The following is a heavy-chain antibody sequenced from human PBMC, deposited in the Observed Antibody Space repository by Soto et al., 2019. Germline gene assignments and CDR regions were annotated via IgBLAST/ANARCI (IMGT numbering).Heavy chain of an antibody. J-gene: IGHJ4*02. D-gene: IGHD3-10*01. CDR3: EGTMVRGVITTN. CDR2: IYYSGST. CDR1: GGSISRGGYF. Sequence: SENLSLTCTVSGGSISRGGYFWSWIRQPPGKGLEWIGYIYYSGSTYYNPSLKSRVTISVDTSKNQFSLKLSSVTAADTAVYYCEGTMVRGVITTNWGQGTLVTVSS. V-gene: IGHV4-30-4*01.